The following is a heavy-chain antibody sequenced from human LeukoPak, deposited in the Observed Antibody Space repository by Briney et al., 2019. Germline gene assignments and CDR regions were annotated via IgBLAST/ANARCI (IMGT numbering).Heavy chain of an antibody. V-gene: IGHV3-30*02. Sequence: GGSLRLSCAASGFTFSTCGMHWVRQAPGKGLEWVAFIRYHGSDKYYADSVKGRFTISRDNSKNTLYLQMNSLRAEDTAVYYGAKGGYSYGSYDAFDIWGQGTMVTVSS. D-gene: IGHD5-18*01. CDR3: AKGGYSYGSYDAFDI. J-gene: IGHJ3*02. CDR1: GFTFSTCG. CDR2: IRYHGSDK.